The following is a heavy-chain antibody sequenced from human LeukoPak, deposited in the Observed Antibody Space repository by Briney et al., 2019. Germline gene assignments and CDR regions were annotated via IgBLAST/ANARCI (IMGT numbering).Heavy chain of an antibody. J-gene: IGHJ3*02. CDR1: GFTFSTYG. V-gene: IGHV3-33*01. CDR2: IWFDGSIK. CDR3: ARAVGPFDI. Sequence: GRSLRLSCAASGFTFSTYGMHWVRQAPGKGLEWVAVIWFDGSIKYYADSVKGRFTISRGNSKNTLYLQMNSLRAEDTAVYYCARAVGPFDIWGQGTIVIVSS.